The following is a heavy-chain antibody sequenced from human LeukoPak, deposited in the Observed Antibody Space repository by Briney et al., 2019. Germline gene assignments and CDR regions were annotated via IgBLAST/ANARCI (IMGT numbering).Heavy chain of an antibody. CDR3: AKDDRWFGELLFSAIEFDY. D-gene: IGHD3-10*01. Sequence: GGSLRLSCAASGFTFSSYGMSWVRQAPGKGLEWVSAISGSGGSTYYADSVKGRFTISRDNSKNTLYLQMNSLRAEDTAVYYCAKDDRWFGELLFSAIEFDYWGQGTLVTVSS. CDR2: ISGSGGST. CDR1: GFTFSSYG. J-gene: IGHJ4*02. V-gene: IGHV3-23*01.